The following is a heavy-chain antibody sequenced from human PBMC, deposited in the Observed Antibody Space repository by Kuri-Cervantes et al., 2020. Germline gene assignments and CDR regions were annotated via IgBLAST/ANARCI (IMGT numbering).Heavy chain of an antibody. CDR1: GFTFSSYG. D-gene: IGHD3-10*01. CDR2: IKQDGSEK. V-gene: IGHV3-7*03. Sequence: GGSLRLSCAASGFTFSSYGMHWVRQAPGKGLEWVANIKQDGSEKYYVDSVKGRFTITRDNAKNSLYLQMNSLRSDDTAVYYCSGVLPWFGDPPGLWDYWGQGTLVTVSS. J-gene: IGHJ4*02. CDR3: SGVLPWFGDPPGLWDY.